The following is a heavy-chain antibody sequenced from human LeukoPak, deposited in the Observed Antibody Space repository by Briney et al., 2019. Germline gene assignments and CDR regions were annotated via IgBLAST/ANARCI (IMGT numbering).Heavy chain of an antibody. CDR3: ARDNLSFRGSSGWYEIFY. CDR1: GFTFSSYS. V-gene: IGHV3-48*01. D-gene: IGHD6-19*01. Sequence: GGSLRLSCAASGFTFSSYSMNWVRQAPGKGLEWVSYISSSSSTIYYADSVKGRFTISRDNAKNSLYLQMNSLRAEDTAVYYCARDNLSFRGSSGWYEIFYWGQGTLVTVSS. J-gene: IGHJ4*02. CDR2: ISSSSSTI.